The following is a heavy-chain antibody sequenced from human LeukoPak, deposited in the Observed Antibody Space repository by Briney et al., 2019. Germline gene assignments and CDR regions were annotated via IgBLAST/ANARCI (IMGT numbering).Heavy chain of an antibody. CDR2: IRSRTEGGTA. CDR3: TTDYCSDGSCPGAFDM. Sequence: PGGSLRPSCVASGFTFSDAWMSWVRQAPGKGLEWVARIRSRTEGGTADYAAPVKGRFTISRDDSENTLSLQMNSLKSEDTAVYYCTTDYCSDGSCPGAFDMWGQGTMVTVSS. CDR1: GFTFSDAW. D-gene: IGHD2-15*01. J-gene: IGHJ3*02. V-gene: IGHV3-15*01.